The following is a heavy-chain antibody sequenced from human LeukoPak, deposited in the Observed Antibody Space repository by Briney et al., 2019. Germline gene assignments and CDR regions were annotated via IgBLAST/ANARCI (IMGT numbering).Heavy chain of an antibody. CDR2: INHSGST. J-gene: IGHJ3*02. CDR3: ARRLITMIVVVTRAFDI. D-gene: IGHD3-22*01. V-gene: IGHV4-34*01. Sequence: SETLSLTCAVYGGSFSGYYWSWIRQPPGKGLEWIGEINHSGSTNYNPSLKSRVTISVDMSKNQFSLKLSSVTAADTAVYYCARRLITMIVVVTRAFDIWGQGTMVTVSS. CDR1: GGSFSGYY.